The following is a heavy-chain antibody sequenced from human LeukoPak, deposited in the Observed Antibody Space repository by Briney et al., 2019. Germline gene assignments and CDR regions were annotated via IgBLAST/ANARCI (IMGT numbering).Heavy chain of an antibody. CDR1: GYTFTDYY. D-gene: IGHD2-15*01. CDR2: VDPEDGET. CDR3: ATVGGGGLFDY. J-gene: IGHJ4*02. Sequence: GASVKVSRKASGYTFTDYYMHWVQQVPGKGLEWMGRVDPEDGETIYAEKFQGRVTITADTSTDTAYMELSSLRSEDTAVYYCATVGGGGLFDYWGQGTLVTVSS. V-gene: IGHV1-69-2*01.